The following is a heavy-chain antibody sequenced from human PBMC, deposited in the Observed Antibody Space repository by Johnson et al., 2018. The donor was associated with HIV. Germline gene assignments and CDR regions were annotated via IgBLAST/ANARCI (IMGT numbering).Heavy chain of an antibody. CDR2: ISTSGNTT. J-gene: IGHJ3*02. V-gene: IGHV3-11*04. D-gene: IGHD6-19*01. CDR3: AREAGGEAVAGPEMDAFDI. CDR1: GFTFSDYY. Sequence: QVQLVESGGGLVKPGGSLRLSCAASGFTFSDYYMNWIRQAPGKGLEWVSYISTSGNTTYYADSVKGRFTISRDNTKNSLYLQMNSLTAEDTGVYYCAREAGGEAVAGPEMDAFDIWGQGTMVTVSS.